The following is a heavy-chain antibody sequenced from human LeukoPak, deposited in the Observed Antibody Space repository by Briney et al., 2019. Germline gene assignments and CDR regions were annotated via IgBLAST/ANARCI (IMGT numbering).Heavy chain of an antibody. D-gene: IGHD2-21*02. CDR2: IYYSGST. Sequence: SETLSLTCTVSGGSISSSSYYWGWIRQPPGKGLEWIGSIYYSGSTYYNPSLKSRVTISVDTSKNQFSLKLSSVPAADTAVYYCARHSIVVVTGFDYWGQGTLVTVSS. V-gene: IGHV4-39*01. CDR3: ARHSIVVVTGFDY. J-gene: IGHJ4*02. CDR1: GGSISSSSYY.